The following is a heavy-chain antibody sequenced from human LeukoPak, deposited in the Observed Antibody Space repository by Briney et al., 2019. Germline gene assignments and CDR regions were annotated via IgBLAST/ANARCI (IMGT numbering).Heavy chain of an antibody. V-gene: IGHV4-31*03. Sequence: SQTLSLTCTVSGGSISSGGYCCSWIRQHPGKGLEWIGYIYYSGSTYYNPSLKSRVTISVYTSKSHFSLKLSSVTAADTAVYSCARYCSNTSCFNWFDPWGQGTLVTVSS. D-gene: IGHD2-2*01. J-gene: IGHJ5*02. CDR3: ARYCSNTSCFNWFDP. CDR2: IYYSGST. CDR1: GGSISSGGYC.